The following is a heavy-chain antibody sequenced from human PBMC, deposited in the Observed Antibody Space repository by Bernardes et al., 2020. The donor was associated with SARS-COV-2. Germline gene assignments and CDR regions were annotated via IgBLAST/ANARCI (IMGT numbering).Heavy chain of an antibody. Sequence: GGSLRLSCVASGLTISSHGMHWVRQAPGKGLVWVSRINSDGSITTYADAVRGRFTTSRDNTRTSVFLQMESLRAEDTAVYYCARDVGGTDWRFGFDVWGPGTMVHVSS. J-gene: IGHJ3*01. CDR1: GLTISSHG. V-gene: IGHV3-74*03. CDR3: ARDVGGTDWRFGFDV. CDR2: INSDGSIT. D-gene: IGHD3-9*01.